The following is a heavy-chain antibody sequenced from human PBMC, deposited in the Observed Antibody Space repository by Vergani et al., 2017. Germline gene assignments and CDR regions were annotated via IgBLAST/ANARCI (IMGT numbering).Heavy chain of an antibody. CDR1: GGSISSSSYY. J-gene: IGHJ5*02. CDR3: ARVRTGITMVRGVIAGHWFDP. CDR2: IYYSGST. Sequence: QLQLQESGPGLVKPSETLSLTCTVSGGSISSSSYYWGWIRQPPGKGLEWIGYIYYSGSTYYNPSLKSRVTISVDTSKNQFSLKLSSVTAADTAVYYCARVRTGITMVRGVIAGHWFDPWGQGTLVTVSS. D-gene: IGHD3-10*01. V-gene: IGHV4-31*03.